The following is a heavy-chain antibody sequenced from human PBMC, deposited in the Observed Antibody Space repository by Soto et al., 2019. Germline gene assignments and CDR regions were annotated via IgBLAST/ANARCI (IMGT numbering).Heavy chain of an antibody. CDR2: IYYSGCT. J-gene: IGHJ5*02. D-gene: IGHD3-10*01. CDR3: ARIGERTGGWFDP. CDR1: GGSISSGGYY. V-gene: IGHV4-31*03. Sequence: QVQLQESGPGLVKPSQTLSLTCTVSGGSISSGGYYWSWIRQHPGKGLEWIGYIYYSGCTYYNPSLKSRVTISVDTSKNQFSLKLSSVTAADTAVYYCARIGERTGGWFDPWGQGTLVTVSS.